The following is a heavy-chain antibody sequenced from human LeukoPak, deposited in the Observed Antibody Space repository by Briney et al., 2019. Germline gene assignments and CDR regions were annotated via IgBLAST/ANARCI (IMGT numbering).Heavy chain of an antibody. Sequence: GGSLRLSCAASGFTFSSYDMHWVRHATGRGLEWVSGIGTAGDPYYADSVNGRFTISSENAKTSFLLQMSSLRAGDTAVYECARGLRYYGMDVWGQGATVTVSS. D-gene: IGHD2-15*01. V-gene: IGHV3-13*05. CDR1: GFTFSSYD. J-gene: IGHJ6*02. CDR3: ARGLRYYGMDV. CDR2: IGTAGDP.